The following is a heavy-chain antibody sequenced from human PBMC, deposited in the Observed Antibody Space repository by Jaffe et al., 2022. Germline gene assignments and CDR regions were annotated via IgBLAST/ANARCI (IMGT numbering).Heavy chain of an antibody. V-gene: IGHV4-59*01. CDR2: IYYSGST. CDR3: ARGVTMVQGVIIFTPYYYMDV. CDR1: GGSISSYY. J-gene: IGHJ6*03. D-gene: IGHD3-10*01. Sequence: QVQLQESGPGLVKPSETLSLTCTVSGGSISSYYWSWIRQPPGKGLEWIGYIYYSGSTNYNPSLKSRVTISVDTSKNQFSLKLSSVTAADTAVYYCARGVTMVQGVIIFTPYYYMDVWGKGTTVTVSS.